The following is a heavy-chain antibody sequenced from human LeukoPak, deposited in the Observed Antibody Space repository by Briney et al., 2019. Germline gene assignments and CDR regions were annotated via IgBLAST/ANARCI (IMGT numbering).Heavy chain of an antibody. V-gene: IGHV3-21*01. CDR3: ATSEPAAPLDY. D-gene: IGHD2-2*01. J-gene: IGHJ4*02. Sequence: PGGSLRLSCAASGFTFSSYSMNWVRQAPGKGLEWVSSISSSSSYIYYADSVEGRFTISRDNAKNSLYLQMNSLRAEDTAVYYCATSEPAAPLDYWGQGTLVTVSS. CDR1: GFTFSSYS. CDR2: ISSSSSYI.